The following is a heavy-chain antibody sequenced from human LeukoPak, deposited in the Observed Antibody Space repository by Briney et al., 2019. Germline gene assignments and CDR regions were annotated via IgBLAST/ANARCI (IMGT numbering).Heavy chain of an antibody. D-gene: IGHD6-19*01. CDR1: VGSFSSFA. Sequence: ASVKVSCKASVGSFSSFAISWMRQAPGQGLERMGIINPSNGYTTYAQKFQGRVTMTRDTSTSTVYMELSSLRSEDTAVYYCARLAVAQTGLFDYWGQGTLVTVSS. V-gene: IGHV1-46*01. CDR2: INPSNGYT. CDR3: ARLAVAQTGLFDY. J-gene: IGHJ4*02.